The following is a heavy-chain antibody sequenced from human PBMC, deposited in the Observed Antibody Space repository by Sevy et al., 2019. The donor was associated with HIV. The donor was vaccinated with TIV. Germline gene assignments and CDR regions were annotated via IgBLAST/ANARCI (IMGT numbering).Heavy chain of an antibody. J-gene: IGHJ5*02. V-gene: IGHV1-2*06. CDR3: ARVYSSSWSYWFDT. CDR1: GYTFTGYY. D-gene: IGHD6-13*01. Sequence: ASVKVSCKASGYTFTGYYMHWVRQAPGQGLEWMGRINPNSGGTNYTQKFQGRVTMTRDTSISTAYMELSRLRSDDTAVYYCARVYSSSWSYWFDTWGQGTLVTVSS. CDR2: INPNSGGT.